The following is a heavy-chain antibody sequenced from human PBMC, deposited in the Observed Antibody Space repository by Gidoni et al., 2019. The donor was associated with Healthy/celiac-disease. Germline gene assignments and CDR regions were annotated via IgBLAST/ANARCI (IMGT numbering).Heavy chain of an antibody. CDR2: IGRSSSTI. Sequence: EVQLGRCGGGWVQRGGTRRLSCAAPGVTFRSDSMYWVRQAPGKGRGWVSYIGRSSSTIYFADSVKGRFTVSSDNARNSLYLQMNSLRAEDTAVYSCARDSPRFGVLLRYFQHWGQGTLVTVSS. D-gene: IGHD3-10*01. CDR3: ARDSPRFGVLLRYFQH. CDR1: GVTFRSDS. J-gene: IGHJ1*01. V-gene: IGHV3-48*01.